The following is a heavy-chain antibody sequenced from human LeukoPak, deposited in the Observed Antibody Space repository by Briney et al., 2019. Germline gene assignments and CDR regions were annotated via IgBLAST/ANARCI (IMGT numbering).Heavy chain of an antibody. CDR1: GFTFSSYE. CDR2: ISSSGSTI. Sequence: GGSLRLSCAASGFTFSSYEMNWVRQAPGKGLEWVSYISSSGSTIYYADSVKGRFTISRDNAKNSLYLQMNSLRAEDTAVYYCARGGTRDDYGSGSYYHFDYWGQGTLVTVSS. D-gene: IGHD3-10*01. CDR3: ARGGTRDDYGSGSYYHFDY. V-gene: IGHV3-48*03. J-gene: IGHJ4*02.